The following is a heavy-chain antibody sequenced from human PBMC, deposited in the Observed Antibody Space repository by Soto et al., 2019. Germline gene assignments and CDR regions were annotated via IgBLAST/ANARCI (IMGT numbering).Heavy chain of an antibody. CDR1: GFTVSSNY. V-gene: IGHV3-53*05. CDR2: IYSGGST. J-gene: IGHJ4*02. Sequence: PGGSLRLSCAASGFTVSSNYMSWVRQAPGKGLEWVSVIYSGGSTYYADSVKGRFTISRDNSKSTVYLQMNSLRAEDTAIYYCAKDTYYYDSSGYYVFDYWGQGALVTVSS. D-gene: IGHD3-22*01. CDR3: AKDTYYYDSSGYYVFDY.